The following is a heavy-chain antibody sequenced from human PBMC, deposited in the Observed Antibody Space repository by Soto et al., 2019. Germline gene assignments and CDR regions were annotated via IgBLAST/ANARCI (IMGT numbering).Heavy chain of an antibody. D-gene: IGHD3-10*01. V-gene: IGHV3-7*01. Sequence: EVQLVESGGGLVQPGGSLRLSCAASGFTFSSYWLSWVRQAPGKGLEWVANIKHDGSEKYYVDSVKGRFTISRDNAKNSLYLQMNSLRAEDYAVYYCASFDYYGSGADYWGQGTMVTVSS. J-gene: IGHJ4*02. CDR1: GFTFSSYW. CDR2: IKHDGSEK. CDR3: ASFDYYGSGADY.